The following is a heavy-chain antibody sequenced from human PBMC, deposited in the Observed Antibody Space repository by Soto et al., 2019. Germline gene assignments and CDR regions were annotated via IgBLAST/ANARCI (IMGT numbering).Heavy chain of an antibody. D-gene: IGHD1-1*01. J-gene: IGHJ3*02. Sequence: EEQLVESGGGLVERGGSLRLSCAASLLNFNIAWLSWVRQAPGKGLEWVGRIKNNADGGTADSAAPVKDRFIVSRYDSKSTVYLQMNSLKIEDTAMYYCTTMNARDAFEIWGQGAMVTVSS. CDR1: LLNFNIAW. V-gene: IGHV3-15*01. CDR3: TTMNARDAFEI. CDR2: IKNNADGGTA.